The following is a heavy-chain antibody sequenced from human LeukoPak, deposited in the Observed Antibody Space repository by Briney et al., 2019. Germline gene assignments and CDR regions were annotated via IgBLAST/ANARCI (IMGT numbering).Heavy chain of an antibody. Sequence: GRSLRLSCAASGFTFSSYGMHWVRQAPGKGLEWVAVISYDGSNKNYADSVKGRFTISRDNTKNSLYLQMNSLRAEDTAVYYCAKDGGSDPDSFDIWCQGTMVTVSS. V-gene: IGHV3-30*18. D-gene: IGHD2-15*01. J-gene: IGHJ3*02. CDR3: AKDGGSDPDSFDI. CDR1: GFTFSSYG. CDR2: ISYDGSNK.